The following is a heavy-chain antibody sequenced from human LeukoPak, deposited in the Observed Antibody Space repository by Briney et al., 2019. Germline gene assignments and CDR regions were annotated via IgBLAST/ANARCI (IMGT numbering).Heavy chain of an antibody. CDR1: GYTFTSYY. CDR3: ARAGGGNWNPGGNWFDP. V-gene: IGHV1-46*01. D-gene: IGHD4-23*01. Sequence: GASVKVSCKASGYTFTSYYMHWVRQAPGQGLEWMGIISPSGGSTSYAQKFQGRVTMTRDTSTSTVYMELSSLRSEDTAVYYCARAGGGNWNPGGNWFDPWGQGTLVTVSS. CDR2: ISPSGGST. J-gene: IGHJ5*02.